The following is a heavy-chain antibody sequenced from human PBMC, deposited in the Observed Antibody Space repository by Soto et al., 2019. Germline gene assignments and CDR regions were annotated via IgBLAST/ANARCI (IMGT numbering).Heavy chain of an antibody. J-gene: IGHJ3*02. D-gene: IGHD6-13*01. CDR1: GFTFSSYA. Sequence: EVQLLESGGGLVQPGGSLRLSCAASGFTFSSYAMSWVRQAPGKGLEWVSAISGSGGSTYYADSVKGRFTISRDNTKNTLYLQMNSLRAEDTAVYYCAKGEGLYSSSVNDAFDIWGQGTMVTVSS. V-gene: IGHV3-23*01. CDR2: ISGSGGST. CDR3: AKGEGLYSSSVNDAFDI.